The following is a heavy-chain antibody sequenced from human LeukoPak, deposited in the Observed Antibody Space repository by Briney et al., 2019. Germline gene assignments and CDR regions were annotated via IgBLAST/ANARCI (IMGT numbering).Heavy chain of an antibody. CDR1: GYTFTNYF. J-gene: IGHJ4*02. V-gene: IGHV1-46*01. CDR3: ARGGTYFSGNSVYFDY. Sequence: VASVKVSCKASGYTFTNYFMYWVRQAPGQGLEWMGIINPSGGSTSSAQKFQGRVTMTRDTSTSTVYMELSGLISEDTAVYYCARGGTYFSGNSVYFDYWGQGTLVTVSS. D-gene: IGHD1-26*01. CDR2: INPSGGST.